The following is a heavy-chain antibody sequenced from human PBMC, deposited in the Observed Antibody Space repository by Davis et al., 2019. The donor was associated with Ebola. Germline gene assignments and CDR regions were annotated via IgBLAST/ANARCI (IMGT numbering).Heavy chain of an antibody. CDR1: GFVFRNYV. CDR2: FGTRGDT. V-gene: IGHV3-23*01. CDR3: AKGNYDSSGFWGYWFDP. J-gene: IGHJ5*02. D-gene: IGHD3-22*01. Sequence: GESLKISCAASGFVFRNYVMSWVRQAPGKGLRWVSTFGTRGDTYYANSVKGRFTISRDNSENILYLHMNSLTAEDTAIYYCAKGNYDSSGFWGYWFDPWGQGQLVTVSS.